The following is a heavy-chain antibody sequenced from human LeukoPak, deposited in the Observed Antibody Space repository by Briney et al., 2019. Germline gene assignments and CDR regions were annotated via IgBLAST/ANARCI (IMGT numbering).Heavy chain of an antibody. CDR1: GYNFTSYW. CDR2: IYPGDSDT. J-gene: IGHJ4*02. D-gene: IGHD2-8*01. CDR3: ARPNYCTNGVCYLEY. Sequence: GESLEISCKGSGYNFTSYWIGWVRPVPGEGLEWMGIIYPGDSDTRYSPSFQGQVTISADKSIRTAYLQWTSLKASDTAMYYCARPNYCTNGVCYLEYWGQGTLVTVSS. V-gene: IGHV5-51*01.